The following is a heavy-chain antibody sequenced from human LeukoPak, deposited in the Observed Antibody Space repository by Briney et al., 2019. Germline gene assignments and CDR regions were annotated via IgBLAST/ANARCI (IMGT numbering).Heavy chain of an antibody. Sequence: GEPLKISCKGSGYRFTIYWISWVRHMPGQGLAWIGIIYPGDSDTRYSPSFQGQVTISADKSISTAYLQWSSLKASDTAMYYCARHRDSSGRGDYYYYMDVWGKGTTVTVSS. J-gene: IGHJ6*03. CDR2: IYPGDSDT. D-gene: IGHD6-19*01. V-gene: IGHV5-51*01. CDR3: ARHRDSSGRGDYYYYMDV. CDR1: GYRFTIYW.